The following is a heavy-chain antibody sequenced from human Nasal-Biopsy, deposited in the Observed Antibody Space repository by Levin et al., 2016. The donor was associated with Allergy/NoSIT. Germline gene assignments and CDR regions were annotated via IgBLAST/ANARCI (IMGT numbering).Heavy chain of an antibody. CDR3: ASSPGALIGAFDI. CDR2: IYPGDSDT. D-gene: IGHD1-26*01. J-gene: IGHJ3*02. V-gene: IGHV5-51*01. Sequence: GESLKISCKGSGYSFTSYWIAWVRQMPGKGLEWMGIIYPGDSDTRYSPSFQGQVTVSADKSIRTAYLQWSSLKASDTAMYYCASSPGALIGAFDIWGQGTMVTVSS. CDR1: GYSFTSYW.